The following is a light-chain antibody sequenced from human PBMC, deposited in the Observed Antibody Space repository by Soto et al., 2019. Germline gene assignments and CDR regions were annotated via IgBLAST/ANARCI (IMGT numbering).Light chain of an antibody. V-gene: IGKV1-5*03. Sequence: DIQMTQSPSNLSASVGDRVTITCRASQIITSWLAWYQQKPGKAPKLLIYKASSLQSGVPSRFSGSGSGTEFTLTISSLQPDDFATYYCQQYSTYWTFGQGTKVEIK. CDR3: QQYSTYWT. CDR2: KAS. J-gene: IGKJ1*01. CDR1: QIITSW.